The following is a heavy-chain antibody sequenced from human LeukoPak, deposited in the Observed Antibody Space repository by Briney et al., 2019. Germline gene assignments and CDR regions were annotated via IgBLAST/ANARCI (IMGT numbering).Heavy chain of an antibody. Sequence: GGSLRLPCEASGFSFNKYWMHWVRQVPGKGPVWVSRINPDGSTTNYADSVKGRFSISRDNAKSIMYLQMNSLSVEDTAVYYCARGGDGSNSLINYWGQGTLVTVSS. J-gene: IGHJ4*02. CDR1: GFSFNKYW. V-gene: IGHV3-74*01. D-gene: IGHD5-24*01. CDR2: INPDGSTT. CDR3: ARGGDGSNSLINY.